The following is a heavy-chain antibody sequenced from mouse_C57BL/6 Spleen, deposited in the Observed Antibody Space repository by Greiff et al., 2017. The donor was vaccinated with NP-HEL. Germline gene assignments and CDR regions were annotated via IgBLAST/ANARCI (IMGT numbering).Heavy chain of an antibody. CDR1: GYTFTSYW. CDR3: ARRGVVAPDWYFDV. J-gene: IGHJ1*03. CDR2: IDPSDSET. D-gene: IGHD1-1*01. V-gene: IGHV1-52*01. Sequence: QVQLQQPGAELVRPGSSVKLSCKASGYTFTSYWMHWVKQRPKQGLEWIGNIDPSDSETHYNQKFKDKATLTVDKSSSTAYMQLSSLTSEDSAVYYCARRGVVAPDWYFDVWGTGTTVTVSS.